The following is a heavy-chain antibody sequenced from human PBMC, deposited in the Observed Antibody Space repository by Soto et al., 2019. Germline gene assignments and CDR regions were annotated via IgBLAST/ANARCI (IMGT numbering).Heavy chain of an antibody. CDR1: GGSISSGGYY. J-gene: IGHJ4*02. D-gene: IGHD7-27*01. Sequence: SETLSLTCTVSGGSISSGGYYWSWIRQPPGKGLEWIGDINHSGSTNYNPSLKSRVTISVDTSKNQFSLNLTSLTAADTAIYYCARSNWYSEYWGQGTLVTVSS. CDR3: ARSNWYSEY. V-gene: IGHV4-61*08. CDR2: INHSGST.